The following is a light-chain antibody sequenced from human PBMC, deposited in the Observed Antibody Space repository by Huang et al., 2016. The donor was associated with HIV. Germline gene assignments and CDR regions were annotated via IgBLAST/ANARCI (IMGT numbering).Light chain of an antibody. Sequence: EIVLTQSPATLSLSPGERATLSCRASQSVRSSLTWDQQKPGQAPRLLIYDASNRATGIPARFSGSGSGTDFTLTISSLEPEDFAVYYCQQRSNWHFTFGPGTKVDIK. V-gene: IGKV3-11*01. CDR3: QQRSNWHFT. J-gene: IGKJ3*01. CDR2: DAS. CDR1: QSVRSS.